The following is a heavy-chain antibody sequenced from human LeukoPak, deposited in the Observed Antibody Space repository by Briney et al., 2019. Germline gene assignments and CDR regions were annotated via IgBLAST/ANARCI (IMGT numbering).Heavy chain of an antibody. D-gene: IGHD2-2*01. J-gene: IGHJ4*02. CDR1: GFTFDDYG. CDR3: ARVQGYCSSTSCYFDY. Sequence: PGGSLRLSCAASGFTFDDYGMSWVRQAPGKGLEWVSGINWNGGSTGYADSVKGRFTISRGNAKNTLYLQMNSLRAEDTALYYCARVQGYCSSTSCYFDYWGQGTLVTVSS. V-gene: IGHV3-20*04. CDR2: INWNGGST.